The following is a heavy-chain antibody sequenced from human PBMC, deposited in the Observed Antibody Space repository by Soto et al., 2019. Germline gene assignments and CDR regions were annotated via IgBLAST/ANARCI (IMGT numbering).Heavy chain of an antibody. J-gene: IGHJ4*02. CDR2: ISSDDRT. V-gene: IGHV3-66*01. D-gene: IGHD3-3*01. CDR3: ARDTLGGAYDFCH. Sequence: EVQLVESGGGLVQPGGSLRLSCAASGISVSNSYMTWVRQAPGKGLEWVSVISSDDRTYYADSVRGRFTISRDYSKNTLYLEMNRLRAGDTAVYHCARDTLGGAYDFCHGGQGTLVTVSS. CDR1: GISVSNSY.